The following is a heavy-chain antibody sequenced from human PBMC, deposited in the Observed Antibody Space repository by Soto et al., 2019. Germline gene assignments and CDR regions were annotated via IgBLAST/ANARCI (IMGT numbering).Heavy chain of an antibody. CDR1: GGTFSSYA. Sequence: EASVKVSCKASGGTFSSYAISWVRQAPGQGLEWMGGIIPIFGTANYAQKFQGRVTITADESTSTAYMELSSLRSEDTAVYYCARKGLRYFDWLSSFDYWGQGTLVTVSS. CDR2: IIPIFGTA. J-gene: IGHJ4*02. V-gene: IGHV1-69*13. D-gene: IGHD3-9*01. CDR3: ARKGLRYFDWLSSFDY.